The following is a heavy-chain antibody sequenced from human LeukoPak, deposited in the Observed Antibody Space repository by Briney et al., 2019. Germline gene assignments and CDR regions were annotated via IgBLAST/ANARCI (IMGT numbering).Heavy chain of an antibody. V-gene: IGHV4-59*08. D-gene: IGHD3-22*01. CDR2: TYYTGST. J-gene: IGHJ4*02. Sequence: PSETLSLTCTVSGASISGYYWNWIRQPPGKGLEWIGYTYYTGSTNYNPSLESRVTISVDTSKNQFSLKLSSVTAADTAVYYCARRDYYDSSGYRIWGQGTLVTVSS. CDR3: ARRDYYDSSGYRI. CDR1: GASISGYY.